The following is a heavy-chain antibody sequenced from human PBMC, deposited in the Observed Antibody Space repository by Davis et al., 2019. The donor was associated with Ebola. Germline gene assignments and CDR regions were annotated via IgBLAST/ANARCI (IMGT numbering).Heavy chain of an antibody. V-gene: IGHV1-18*01. CDR3: ARDRPAAIRSVNWFDP. Sequence: ASVKVSCKASSYTFTSYDISWVRQAPGQGLEWMGWISAYNGNTNYAQKLQGRVTMTTDTSRSTAYMELSRLRSDDTAVYYCARDRPAAIRSVNWFDPWGQGTLVTVSS. D-gene: IGHD2-2*02. CDR2: ISAYNGNT. CDR1: SYTFTSYD. J-gene: IGHJ5*02.